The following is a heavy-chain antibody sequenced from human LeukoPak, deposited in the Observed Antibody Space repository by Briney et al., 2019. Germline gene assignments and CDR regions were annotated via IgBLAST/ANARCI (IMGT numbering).Heavy chain of an antibody. CDR2: INQDGSAR. J-gene: IGHJ4*02. D-gene: IGHD1-7*01. Sequence: GGSLRLSCAASGFTLSSHWMNWVRQAPGKGLGWVADINQDGSARYYVDSVKGRFTISRDNAKNSMYLQMNSLRAEDTAVYYCARWEIRGTAHQLDYWGQGTLVTVSS. CDR3: ARWEIRGTAHQLDY. CDR1: GFTLSSHW. V-gene: IGHV3-7*01.